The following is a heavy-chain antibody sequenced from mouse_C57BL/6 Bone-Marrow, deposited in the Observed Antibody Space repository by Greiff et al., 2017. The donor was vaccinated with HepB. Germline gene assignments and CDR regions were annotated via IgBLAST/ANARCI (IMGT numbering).Heavy chain of an antibody. CDR1: GFTFSDYY. CDR3: ARMRLRRAFDY. V-gene: IGHV5-16*01. D-gene: IGHD2-2*01. CDR2: INYDGSST. Sequence: EVKVVESEGGLVQPGSSMKLSCTASGFTFSDYYMAWVRQVPEKGLEWVANINYDGSSTYYLDSLKSRFIISRDNAKNILYLQMSSLKSEDTATYYCARMRLRRAFDYWGQGTTLTVSS. J-gene: IGHJ2*01.